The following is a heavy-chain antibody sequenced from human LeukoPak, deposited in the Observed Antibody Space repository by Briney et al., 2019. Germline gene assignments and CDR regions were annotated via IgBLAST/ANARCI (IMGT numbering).Heavy chain of an antibody. Sequence: GGSLRLSCVASDFTFATYAMHWVRQAPGKGLEWLAYIDSGGSGIYYADSVKGRFIISRDHAKNSLHLQINNLRAEDTAFYCCATQAPDGYNWDSWGQGTLVTVSS. CDR2: IDSGGSGI. V-gene: IGHV3-48*03. D-gene: IGHD5-24*01. CDR3: ATQAPDGYNWDS. CDR1: DFTFATYA. J-gene: IGHJ4*02.